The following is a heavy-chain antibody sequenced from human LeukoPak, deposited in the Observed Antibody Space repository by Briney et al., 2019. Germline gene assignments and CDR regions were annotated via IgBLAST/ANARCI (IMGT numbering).Heavy chain of an antibody. D-gene: IGHD3-22*01. J-gene: IGHJ4*02. CDR2: ISSSGGTI. CDR3: VRDSDRRSDY. Sequence: SGGSLRLSCAVSGFTFSSYDMNWVRQAPGKGLEWVSYISSSGGTIYYADSVKGRFTISRDNAKNSLYLKMNSLRAEDTALYYCVRDSDRRSDYWGQGTLVTVSS. V-gene: IGHV3-48*03. CDR1: GFTFSSYD.